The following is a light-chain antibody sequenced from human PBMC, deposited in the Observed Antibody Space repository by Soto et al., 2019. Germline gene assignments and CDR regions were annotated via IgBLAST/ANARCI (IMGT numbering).Light chain of an antibody. J-gene: IGKJ2*01. CDR3: QQSYNTPNT. V-gene: IGKV1-39*01. Sequence: DIQMTQSPSSLSASVGDRVTITCRASQSSSNYLNWYQQKPGTAPKLLIYAASILESGVPSRFSGSGSGTDFTLSISSLQPEDFATYYCQQSYNTPNTFGQGTKLEIK. CDR2: AAS. CDR1: QSSSNY.